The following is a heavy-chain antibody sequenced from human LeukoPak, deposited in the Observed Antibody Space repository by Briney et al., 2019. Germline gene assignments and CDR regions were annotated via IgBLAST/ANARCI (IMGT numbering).Heavy chain of an antibody. Sequence: PSETLSLTCGVSGGSISTTNWWSWVRQPPGQGLEWIGEISLSGLTNYSPSLNSRVTMSLDKPKNQLSLNLSSVTAADTAVYYCSRESGAFSPFGFWGQGTLVTVPS. D-gene: IGHD1-26*01. CDR2: ISLSGLT. J-gene: IGHJ4*02. CDR3: SRESGAFSPFGF. CDR1: GGSISTTNW. V-gene: IGHV4-4*02.